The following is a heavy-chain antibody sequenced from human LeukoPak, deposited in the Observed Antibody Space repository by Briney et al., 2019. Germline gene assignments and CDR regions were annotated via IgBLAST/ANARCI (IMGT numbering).Heavy chain of an antibody. D-gene: IGHD3-10*01. CDR2: ISYDGSNK. V-gene: IGHV3-30-3*01. J-gene: IGHJ4*02. CDR1: GFTFSSYA. Sequence: GRSLRLSCAASGFTFSSYAMHWVRQAPGKGLEWVAVISYDGSNKYYADFVKGRFTISRDNSKNTLYLQMNSLRAEDTAVYYCARSITMVRGANSPHFDYWGQGTLVTVSS. CDR3: ARSITMVRGANSPHFDY.